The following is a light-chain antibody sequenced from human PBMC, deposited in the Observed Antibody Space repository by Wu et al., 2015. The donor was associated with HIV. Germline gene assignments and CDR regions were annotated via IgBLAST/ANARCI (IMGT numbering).Light chain of an antibody. J-gene: IGKJ3*01. CDR2: KAS. CDR1: QSISNW. Sequence: MTQSPAALSLSPGERVTITCRASQSISNWLAWYQQKPGKAPKLLIYKASNLETGVPSRFSGSGSGTDFTLTISNLQPEDVATYYCQNYMTPPFAFGPGTTVHIK. V-gene: IGKV1-5*03. CDR3: QNYMTPPFA.